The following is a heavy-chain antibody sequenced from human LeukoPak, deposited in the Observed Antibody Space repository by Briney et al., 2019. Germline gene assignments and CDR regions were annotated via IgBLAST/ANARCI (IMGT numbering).Heavy chain of an antibody. CDR1: DGSIRSSAYY. Sequence: SETLSLTCAVSDGSIRSSAYYWGWIRQPPGKGLEWIGSIYYSGSTYYNPSLKSRVTISIDTSKNQFSLKLSSVTAADTAVYYCASEPHGSGSFLGAFEIWGQGTMVTVSS. V-gene: IGHV4-39*01. CDR2: IYYSGST. CDR3: ASEPHGSGSFLGAFEI. J-gene: IGHJ3*02. D-gene: IGHD3-10*01.